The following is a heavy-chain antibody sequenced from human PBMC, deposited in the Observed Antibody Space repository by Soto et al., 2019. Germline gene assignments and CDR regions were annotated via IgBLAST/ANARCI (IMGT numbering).Heavy chain of an antibody. V-gene: IGHV4-59*01. Sequence: SETLSLTCTVSGGTIISYYWSWIRQPPGKGLEWIGYIYYSGSANYNPSLKSRVTISVDTSKNQFSLKLSSVTAADTAVYYCARMSSIAARNDAFDIWGQGTMVTVSS. CDR1: GGTIISYY. D-gene: IGHD6-6*01. CDR3: ARMSSIAARNDAFDI. CDR2: IYYSGSA. J-gene: IGHJ3*02.